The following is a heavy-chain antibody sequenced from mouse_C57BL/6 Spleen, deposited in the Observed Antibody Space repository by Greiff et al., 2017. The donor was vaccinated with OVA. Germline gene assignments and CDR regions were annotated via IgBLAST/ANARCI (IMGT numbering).Heavy chain of an antibody. Sequence: QVQLQQSGAELVKPGASVKISCKASGYAFSSYWMNWVKQRPGKGLEWIGQIYPGDGDTNYNGKFKGKATLTADTSSSTAYMQLSSLTSEDSAVYVCARREDYDGYFDVWGTGTTVTVSS. CDR1: GYAFSSYW. CDR2: IYPGDGDT. D-gene: IGHD2-4*01. J-gene: IGHJ1*03. CDR3: ARREDYDGYFDV. V-gene: IGHV1-80*01.